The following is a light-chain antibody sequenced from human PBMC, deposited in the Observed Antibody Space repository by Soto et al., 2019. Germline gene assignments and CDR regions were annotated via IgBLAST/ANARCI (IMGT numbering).Light chain of an antibody. CDR3: SSYTSTSTYV. CDR1: SSDVGGYNY. Sequence: ALAQPASVSGSPGQSITISCTGTSSDVGGYNYVSWYQQHPGKAPKLMIYDVTNRPSGISNRFSGSKSGNTASLTISGLQAEDEADYYCSSYTSTSTYVFGTGTKVTVL. CDR2: DVT. J-gene: IGLJ1*01. V-gene: IGLV2-14*01.